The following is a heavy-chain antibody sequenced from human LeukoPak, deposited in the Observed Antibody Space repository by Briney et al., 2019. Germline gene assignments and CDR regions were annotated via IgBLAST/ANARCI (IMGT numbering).Heavy chain of an antibody. CDR1: GYRFTSYW. J-gene: IGHJ6*02. D-gene: IGHD2-2*01. CDR3: ARHPDCTRTSCYVDYYGMDV. Sequence: GESLKISCKGSGYRFTSYWIGWVRQMPGKGLEWMGIINTGDSDTRYSPSFQGQVTISADKSISTAYLQWSSLKASDTAMYYCARHPDCTRTSCYVDYYGMDVWGQGTTVTVSS. CDR2: INTGDSDT. V-gene: IGHV5-51*01.